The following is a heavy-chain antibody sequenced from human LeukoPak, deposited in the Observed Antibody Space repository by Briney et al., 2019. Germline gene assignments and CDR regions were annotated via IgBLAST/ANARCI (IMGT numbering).Heavy chain of an antibody. Sequence: GGSLRLSCAASGFTFSSYSMNWVRQAPGKGLEWVSYISSSSSTIYYADSVKGRFTISRDNSKNTLYLQMNTLRADDTAVYYCAKDHGSSDWYYFDYWGQGTLVTVSS. D-gene: IGHD6-13*01. J-gene: IGHJ4*02. CDR2: ISSSSSTI. CDR3: AKDHGSSDWYYFDY. V-gene: IGHV3-48*01. CDR1: GFTFSSYS.